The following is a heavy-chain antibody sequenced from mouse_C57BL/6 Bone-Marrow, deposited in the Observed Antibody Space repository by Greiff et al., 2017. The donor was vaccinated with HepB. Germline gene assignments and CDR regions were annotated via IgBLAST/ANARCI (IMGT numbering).Heavy chain of an antibody. J-gene: IGHJ2*01. D-gene: IGHD2-3*01. V-gene: IGHV5-6*01. CDR1: GFTFSSYG. CDR2: ISSGGSYT. CDR3: ARPDGRFDY. Sequence: EVQGVESGGDLVKPGGSLKLSCAASGFTFSSYGMSWVRQTPDKRLEWVATISSGGSYTYYPDSVKGRFTISRDNAKNTLYLQMSSLKSEDTAMYYCARPDGRFDYWGQGTTLTVSS.